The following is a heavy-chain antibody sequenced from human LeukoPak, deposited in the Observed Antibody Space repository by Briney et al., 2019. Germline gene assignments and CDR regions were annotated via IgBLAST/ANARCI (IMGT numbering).Heavy chain of an antibody. CDR2: IVPIFGTA. CDR1: GYTLTELS. D-gene: IGHD3-9*01. J-gene: IGHJ5*02. V-gene: IGHV1-69*13. CDR3: ARGDNFVFGP. Sequence: GASVKVSCKVSGYTLTELSMHWVRQAPGQGLEWMGGIVPIFGTANYAQKFQGRVTITADESTSTAYMELSSLRSEDTAVYYCARGDNFVFGPWGQGTLVTVSS.